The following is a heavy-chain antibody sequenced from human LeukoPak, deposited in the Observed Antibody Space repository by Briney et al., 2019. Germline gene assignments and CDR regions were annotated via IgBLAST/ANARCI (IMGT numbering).Heavy chain of an antibody. D-gene: IGHD6-25*01. J-gene: IGHJ4*02. CDR3: AREGGYAPFDY. Sequence: PSETLSLTCTVSGGSISSYSWNWIRQPAGKGLEWIGHIYTSGSPNYNPSLKSRVTMSVDASKNQFSLKLSSVTAADTAVYYCAREGGYAPFDYWGQGTLVTVSS. CDR2: IYTSGSP. V-gene: IGHV4-4*07. CDR1: GGSISSYS.